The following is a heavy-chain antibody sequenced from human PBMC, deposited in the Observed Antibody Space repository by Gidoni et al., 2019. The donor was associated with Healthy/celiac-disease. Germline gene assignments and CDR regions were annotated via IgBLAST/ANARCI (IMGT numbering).Heavy chain of an antibody. V-gene: IGHV1-8*01. D-gene: IGHD5-18*01. CDR3: ARGLRSTAMVHPYGMDV. CDR2: MNPNSGNT. Sequence: QVQLVQSGAEVKKPGASVKVSCKDSGYNFTSNDINWVRQATGPGLEWMGWMNPNSGNTGYSQKFQGRVTMTRNTSISTAYMELSSLRSEDTAVYYCARGLRSTAMVHPYGMDVWGQGTTVTVSS. CDR1: GYNFTSND. J-gene: IGHJ6*02.